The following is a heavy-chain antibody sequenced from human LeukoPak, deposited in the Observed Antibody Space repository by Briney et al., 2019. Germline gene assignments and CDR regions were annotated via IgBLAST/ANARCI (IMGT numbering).Heavy chain of an antibody. V-gene: IGHV4-31*03. D-gene: IGHD3-16*01. CDR2: IYYTGIT. CDR3: AASSGVTLGRF. J-gene: IGHJ4*02. CDR1: GGSISSGAFY. Sequence: PSETLSLTCTVSGGSISSGAFYNNWIRQRPGKGLEWIGYIYYTGITSYNPSLKSRATMSVDTSLNQVSLKLTSLTAADTAVYYCAASSGVTLGRFWGQGTLVTVCS.